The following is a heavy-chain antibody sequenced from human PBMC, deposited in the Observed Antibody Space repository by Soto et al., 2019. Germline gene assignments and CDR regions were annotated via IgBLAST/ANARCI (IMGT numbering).Heavy chain of an antibody. J-gene: IGHJ4*02. CDR2: VSYDGSNK. V-gene: IGHV3-30*04. CDR3: AKDRGRYCSGARCYLFDS. D-gene: IGHD2-15*01. Sequence: PGGALRLSFATSGVTFNTYAMHWVRQAPGKGLEWVAIVSYDGSNKYYADSVKGRFTISRDNSKNTLNLQMNSVRAEDTAVYYCAKDRGRYCSGARCYLFDSWGQGT. CDR1: GVTFNTYA.